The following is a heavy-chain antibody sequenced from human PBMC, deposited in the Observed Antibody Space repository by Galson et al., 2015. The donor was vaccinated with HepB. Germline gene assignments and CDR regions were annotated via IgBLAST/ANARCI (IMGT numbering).Heavy chain of an antibody. CDR3: AKDLGFGFLPFDY. V-gene: IGHV3-30*02. J-gene: IGHJ4*02. D-gene: IGHD3-10*01. CDR1: GFTFSSYG. CDR2: IRYDGSNK. Sequence: SLRLSCAASGFTFSSYGMHWVRQAPGRGLEWVAFIRYDGSNKYYADSVKGRFTISRDNSKNTLYLQMNSLRAEDTAVYYCAKDLGFGFLPFDYWGQGTLVTVSS.